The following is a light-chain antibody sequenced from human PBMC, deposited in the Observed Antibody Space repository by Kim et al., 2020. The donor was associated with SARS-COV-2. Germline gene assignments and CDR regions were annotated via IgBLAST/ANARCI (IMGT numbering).Light chain of an antibody. Sequence: SSELTQDPAVSVALGQTVRITCQGDSLRSYYASWYQQKPGQAPVLLIYGKNNRPSGIPDRFSGSSSGNTASLTITGAQAEDEADYYCNSRDSSGYVFGTGTKVTVL. CDR1: SLRSYY. CDR3: NSRDSSGYV. V-gene: IGLV3-19*01. J-gene: IGLJ1*01. CDR2: GKN.